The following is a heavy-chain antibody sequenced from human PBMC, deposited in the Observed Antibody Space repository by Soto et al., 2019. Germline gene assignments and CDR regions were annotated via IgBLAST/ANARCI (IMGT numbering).Heavy chain of an antibody. D-gene: IGHD3-10*01. J-gene: IGHJ3*02. CDR2: IIPIFGTA. CDR1: GGTFSSYA. CDR3: ARVRAWFGELDAFDI. Sequence: SVKVSCKASGGTFSSYAISWVRQAPGQGLEWMGGIIPIFGTANYAQKFQGRVTITADESTSTAYMELRSLRSDDTAVYYCARVRAWFGELDAFDIWGQGTMVTVSS. V-gene: IGHV1-69*13.